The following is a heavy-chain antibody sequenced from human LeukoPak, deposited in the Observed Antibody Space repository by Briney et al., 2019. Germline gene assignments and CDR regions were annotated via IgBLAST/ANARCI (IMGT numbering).Heavy chain of an antibody. D-gene: IGHD3-22*01. CDR3: ARGPSSGYYNWFDP. CDR2: IYYSGST. J-gene: IGHJ5*02. CDR1: GGSISSYY. V-gene: IGHV4-59*08. Sequence: PSETLSLTCTVSGGSISSYYWSWIRQPPGKGLEWIGYIYYSGSTNYNPSLKSRVTISVDTSKNQFSLKLSSVTAADTAVYYCARGPSSGYYNWFDPWGQGTLVTVSS.